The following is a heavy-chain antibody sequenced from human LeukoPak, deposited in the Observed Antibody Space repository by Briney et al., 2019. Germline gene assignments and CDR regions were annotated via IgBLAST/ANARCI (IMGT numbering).Heavy chain of an antibody. J-gene: IGHJ4*02. CDR2: INQDGTEK. Sequence: GGSLRLSCSASGFTFSTYAMRWVRQAPGEGLEWVAKINQDGTEKAYVDSVRGRFTISRDNAKNSLFLQMNSLRAEDTAVYYCARGPLIAAAGTWWGQGTLVTVSS. CDR1: GFTFSTYA. D-gene: IGHD6-13*01. CDR3: ARGPLIAAAGTW. V-gene: IGHV3-7*03.